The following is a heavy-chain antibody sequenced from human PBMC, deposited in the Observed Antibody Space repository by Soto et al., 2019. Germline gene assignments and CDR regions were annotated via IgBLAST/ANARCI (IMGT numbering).Heavy chain of an antibody. J-gene: IGHJ3*02. CDR1: GGPVRDAFSY. D-gene: IGHD2-8*02. V-gene: IGHV4-30-4*01. Sequence: QVHLQESGPQLVKPSQPLSLTCTVSGGPVRDAFSYWTWIRQPPGKGPEWMGYLSYTGSTSYNPSRRNRATNSVDESANRLSLRLSSVTAADTAFYYCARDLEGGVFDIWGRGTLVTVSS. CDR3: ARDLEGGVFDI. CDR2: LSYTGST.